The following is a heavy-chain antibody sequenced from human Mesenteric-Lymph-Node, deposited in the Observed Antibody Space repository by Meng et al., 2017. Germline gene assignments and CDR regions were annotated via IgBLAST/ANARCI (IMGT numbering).Heavy chain of an antibody. D-gene: IGHD6-19*01. CDR2: ISSSSSYI. CDR1: GFTFSSYS. V-gene: IGHV3-21*04. Sequence: GESLKISCAASGFTFSSYSMNWVRQAPGKGLEWVSSISSSSSYIYYADSVKGRFTISRDNAKNSLYLQMNSLRAEDTALYYCAKDKFEDWSSGWYATPPIDWGQGTLVTVSS. CDR3: AKDKFEDWSSGWYATPPID. J-gene: IGHJ4*02.